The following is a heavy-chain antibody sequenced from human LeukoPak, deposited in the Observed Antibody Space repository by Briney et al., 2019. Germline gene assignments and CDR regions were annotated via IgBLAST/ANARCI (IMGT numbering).Heavy chain of an antibody. Sequence: GGSLRLSCAASGFTVSSNYMSWVRQAPGKGLEWVSVIYSGGSTYYADSVKGRFTISRDNSKDTLYLQMNSLRAEDTAVYYCARDVKPGWAHEYWGQGTLVTVSS. J-gene: IGHJ4*02. D-gene: IGHD6-19*01. V-gene: IGHV3-53*01. CDR3: ARDVKPGWAHEY. CDR1: GFTVSSNY. CDR2: IYSGGST.